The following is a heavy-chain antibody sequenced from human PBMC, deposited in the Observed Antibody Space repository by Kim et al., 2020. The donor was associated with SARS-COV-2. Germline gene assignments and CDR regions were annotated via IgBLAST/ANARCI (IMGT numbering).Heavy chain of an antibody. CDR1: GGSFSGYY. CDR3: YLISSKLVAAAYGMDV. CDR2: INHSGST. J-gene: IGHJ6*02. Sequence: SETLSLTCAVYGGSFSGYYWSWIRQPPGKGLEWIGEINHSGSTNYNPSLKSRVTISVDTSKNQFSLKLSSVTAADTAVYYCYLISSKLVAAAYGMDVWGQGTTVTVSS. D-gene: IGHD2-15*01. V-gene: IGHV4-34*01.